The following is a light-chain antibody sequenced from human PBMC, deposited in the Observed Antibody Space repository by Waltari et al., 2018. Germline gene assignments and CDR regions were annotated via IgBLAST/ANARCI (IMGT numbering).Light chain of an antibody. Sequence: QSVLTQPPSVSGAPGQRVTISCTGGSSNIGAGYDVHWYQQVPGRAPKLVIYGNTNRPSTPVRFSCATSGTSATLAIAGLQAEDEADYYCQSYDSSLSAYVFGGGTKLTVL. CDR2: GNT. CDR1: SSNIGAGYD. V-gene: IGLV1-40*01. CDR3: QSYDSSLSAYV. J-gene: IGLJ3*02.